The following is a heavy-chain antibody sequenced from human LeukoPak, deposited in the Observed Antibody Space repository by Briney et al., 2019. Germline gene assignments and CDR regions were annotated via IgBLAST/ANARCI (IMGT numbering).Heavy chain of an antibody. CDR3: AKGHSYGLGGYFDY. Sequence: GGSLRLSCAASGFTFSNYGMHWVRQAPGKGLEWVAFIRYDGSNKYYADSVKGRFTISRDNSKNTLYLQMNSLRAEDTAVYYCAKGHSYGLGGYFDYWGQGTLVTVSS. D-gene: IGHD5-18*01. V-gene: IGHV3-30*02. CDR1: GFTFSNYG. J-gene: IGHJ4*02. CDR2: IRYDGSNK.